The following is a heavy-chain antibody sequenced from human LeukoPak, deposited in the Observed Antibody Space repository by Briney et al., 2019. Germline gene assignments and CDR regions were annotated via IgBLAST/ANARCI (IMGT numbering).Heavy chain of an antibody. CDR2: IFHSGST. D-gene: IGHD4-17*01. J-gene: IGHJ4*02. CDR3: ARELTTVTYDC. CDR1: AYSISSGYF. V-gene: IGHV4-38-2*02. Sequence: PSETLSLTCTVSAYSISSGYFWGWIRQPPGKGLEWIGSIFHSGSTYYNPSLKSRVTISVDTSKNQLSLNLSSVTAVDTAFYYCARELTTVTYDCWGQGTLVTVSS.